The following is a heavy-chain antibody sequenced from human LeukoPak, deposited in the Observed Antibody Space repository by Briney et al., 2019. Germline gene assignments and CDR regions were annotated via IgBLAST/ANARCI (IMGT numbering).Heavy chain of an antibody. Sequence: GGSLRRSCAASGFTFSSNEMNWVRQAPGKGLEWVSYINSGGTIIYYADSVKGRFTISRDNAKNSLYLQMNSLRAEDTAIYYCARDWFADWGQGTLVIVSS. CDR3: ARDWFAD. CDR1: GFTFSSNE. J-gene: IGHJ4*02. V-gene: IGHV3-48*03. CDR2: INSGGTII.